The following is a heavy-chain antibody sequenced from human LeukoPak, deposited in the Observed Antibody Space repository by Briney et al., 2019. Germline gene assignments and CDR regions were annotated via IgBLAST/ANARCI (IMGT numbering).Heavy chain of an antibody. D-gene: IGHD6-19*01. J-gene: IGHJ4*02. CDR3: AREDSSGWSFY. Sequence: GASVKVSCKASGYIFTGYYMHWVRQAPGQGLEWMGWINPNSGGTNYAQNFQGRVTMTRDTSISTAYMELSSLRSDDTAVYYCAREDSSGWSFYWGQGTLVTASS. V-gene: IGHV1-2*02. CDR1: GYIFTGYY. CDR2: INPNSGGT.